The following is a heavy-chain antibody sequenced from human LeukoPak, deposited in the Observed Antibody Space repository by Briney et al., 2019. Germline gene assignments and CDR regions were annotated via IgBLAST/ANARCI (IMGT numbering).Heavy chain of an antibody. V-gene: IGHV1-2*02. CDR1: GYTFTGYY. CDR2: INPNSGGT. Sequence: ASVKVSCKASGYTFTGYYMHWVRQAPGQGLEWMGWINPNSGGTNYAQKFQGRVTMTRDTSISTAYMELSRLRSGDTAVYYCARAGRIVVVPAAIVYWGQGTLVTVSS. D-gene: IGHD2-2*02. J-gene: IGHJ4*02. CDR3: ARAGRIVVVPAAIVY.